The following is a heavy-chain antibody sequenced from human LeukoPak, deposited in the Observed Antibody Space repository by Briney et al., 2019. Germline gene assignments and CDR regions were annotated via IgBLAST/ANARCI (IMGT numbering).Heavy chain of an antibody. CDR1: GVSFSDHY. CDR3: ARALVEQWTFDY. J-gene: IGHJ4*02. CDR2: INHSGST. D-gene: IGHD6-19*01. Sequence: SETLSLTGAVFGVSFSDHYWNWIRQPPGKGLEGMGEINHSGSTNYNPSLRKRLNKSVDTSKNQFSLKLSSVTAADTAVYYCARALVEQWTFDYWGQGTLVTVSS. V-gene: IGHV4-34*01.